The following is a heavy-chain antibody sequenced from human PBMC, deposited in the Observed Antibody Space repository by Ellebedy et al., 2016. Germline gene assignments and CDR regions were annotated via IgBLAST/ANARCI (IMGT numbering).Heavy chain of an antibody. CDR2: IYYSGST. CDR1: GGSISSGGYY. V-gene: IGHV4-31*03. Sequence: SETLSLTCTVSGGSISSGGYYWSWIRQHPGKGLEWIGYIYYSGSTYYNPSLKSRVTISVDTSKNQFSLKLSSVTAADTAVYYCAGSESGGEYYFDYWGQGTLVTVSS. D-gene: IGHD3-10*01. J-gene: IGHJ4*02. CDR3: AGSESGGEYYFDY.